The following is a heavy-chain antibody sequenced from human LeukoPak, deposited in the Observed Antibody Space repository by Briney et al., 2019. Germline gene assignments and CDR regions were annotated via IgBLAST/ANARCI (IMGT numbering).Heavy chain of an antibody. CDR2: IYSGGST. J-gene: IGHJ6*02. CDR3: ARDRDYGGNSRPHYYGMDV. V-gene: IGHV3-53*01. D-gene: IGHD4-23*01. CDR1: GFTVGSNY. Sequence: GGSLRLSCAASGFTVGSNYMSWVRQAPGKGLEWVSVIYSGGSTYYADSVKGRFTIFRDNSKNTLYLQMNSLRAEDTAVYYCARDRDYGGNSRPHYYGMDVWGQGTTVTVSS.